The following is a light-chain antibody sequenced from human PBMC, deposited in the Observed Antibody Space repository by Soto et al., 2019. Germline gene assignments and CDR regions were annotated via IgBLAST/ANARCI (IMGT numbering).Light chain of an antibody. V-gene: IGKV1-6*01. CDR2: GAS. CDR3: LQDYSNPWT. Sequence: AVQMTQSPSSLSASVGDRVTITCRASQGIRNDLGWYQQRPGRAPQLLIYGASSLQSGVPARFSGSGSGTDFTLTISSLQPEDFATYYWLQDYSNPWTFGQGTRVEIK. CDR1: QGIRND. J-gene: IGKJ1*01.